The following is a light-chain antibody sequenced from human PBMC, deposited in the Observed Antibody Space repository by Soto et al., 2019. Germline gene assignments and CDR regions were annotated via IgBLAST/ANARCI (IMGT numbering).Light chain of an antibody. Sequence: QAVVTQEPSLTVSPGGTVTLTCASSTGAVTTGYYPNWFQQKPGQAPRALIYSTNNKYSWTPARFSGSLLRGKAALTLSGGQPADEADYYCLLYYGGQLGVFGGGTKLTVL. J-gene: IGLJ2*01. CDR1: TGAVTTGYY. CDR2: STN. V-gene: IGLV7-43*01. CDR3: LLYYGGQLGV.